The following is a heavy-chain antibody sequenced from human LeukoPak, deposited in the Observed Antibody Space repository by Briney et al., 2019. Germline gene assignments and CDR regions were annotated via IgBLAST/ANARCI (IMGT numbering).Heavy chain of an antibody. CDR1: GGSISSGSYY. CDR2: IYTSGST. D-gene: IGHD6-6*01. CDR3: ARFPRIAARGDWFDP. Sequence: SETLPLTCTVSGGSISSGSYYWSWIRQPAGKGLEWIGRIYTSGSTNYNPSLKSRVTISVDTSKNQFSLKLSSVTAADTAVYYCARFPRIAARGDWFDPWGQGTLITVSS. J-gene: IGHJ5*02. V-gene: IGHV4-61*02.